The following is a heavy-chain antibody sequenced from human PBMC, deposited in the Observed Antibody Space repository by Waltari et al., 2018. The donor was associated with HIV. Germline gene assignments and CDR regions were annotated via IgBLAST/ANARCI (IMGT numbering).Heavy chain of an antibody. CDR3: AGESYYYDSSGYPLAY. Sequence: EMQLAEFGGGWVQPAGSLRLSCSPSGFTFHTSGSNWVRQAPEKGLEWVSYISTSSCHIYYADSGKGRFTISRDDAKNSLYLEMNSLRADDTAVYYCAGESYYYDSSGYPLAYWGQGILVTVSS. CDR1: GFTFHTSG. D-gene: IGHD3-22*01. V-gene: IGHV3-48*04. CDR2: ISTSSCHI. J-gene: IGHJ4*02.